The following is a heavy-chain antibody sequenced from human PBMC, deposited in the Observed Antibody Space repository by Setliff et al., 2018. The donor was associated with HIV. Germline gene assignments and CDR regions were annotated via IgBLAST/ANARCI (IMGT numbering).Heavy chain of an antibody. V-gene: IGHV1-18*01. Sequence: ASVKVSCKASGYIFTNYGISWVRQAPGQGLEWMGWITGYNGNTNYAEKFQGRVIMTIDTSTSTAYLELRSLRSDDTAVYYCARVGPESLPYTWDDEADTFDIWGQGTMVTVSS. CDR3: ARVGPESLPYTWDDEADTFDI. CDR1: GYIFTNYG. D-gene: IGHD1-1*01. J-gene: IGHJ3*02. CDR2: ITGYNGNT.